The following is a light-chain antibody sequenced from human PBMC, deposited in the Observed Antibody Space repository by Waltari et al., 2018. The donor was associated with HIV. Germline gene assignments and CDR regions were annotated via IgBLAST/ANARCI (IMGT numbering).Light chain of an antibody. J-gene: IGLJ3*02. Sequence: QSVLTQPPSASGTPGPRVTISCSGSSSHIGSNYVYCYPQLPGTAPKPLIYRNNQRPSGVPARFSGSKSGTSASLAISGLRSEDEADYYCAAWDDSLSGQWVFGGGTKVTVL. CDR2: RNN. CDR3: AAWDDSLSGQWV. V-gene: IGLV1-47*01. CDR1: SSHIGSNY.